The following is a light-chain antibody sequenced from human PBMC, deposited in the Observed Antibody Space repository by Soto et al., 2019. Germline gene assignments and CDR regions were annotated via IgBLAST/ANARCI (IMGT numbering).Light chain of an antibody. CDR1: QSITNY. CDR3: QQSDSTPYT. CDR2: TAS. Sequence: DIQMTQSPSSLSASVGDRVTITCRAGQSITNYLNWYQQKPGKAPKLLIYTASSLQSGVPSRFSGSGSGTDFTLTISTLQPEDVATYYCQQSDSTPYTFGQGTKLEIK. V-gene: IGKV1-39*01. J-gene: IGKJ2*01.